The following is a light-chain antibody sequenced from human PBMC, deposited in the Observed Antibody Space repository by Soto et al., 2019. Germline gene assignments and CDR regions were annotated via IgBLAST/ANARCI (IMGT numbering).Light chain of an antibody. CDR3: SSYTYSSTLYV. CDR2: DVN. J-gene: IGLJ1*01. CDR1: SSDVGGYSY. V-gene: IGLV2-14*01. Sequence: QSVRTQPASVSRSPGQSITISCTGTSSDVGGYSYVSWYQQHPGKAPKLMIYDVNNRPSGVSNRFSGSKSGNTASLTISGLQAEDEADYYCSSYTYSSTLYVFGTGTKVTLL.